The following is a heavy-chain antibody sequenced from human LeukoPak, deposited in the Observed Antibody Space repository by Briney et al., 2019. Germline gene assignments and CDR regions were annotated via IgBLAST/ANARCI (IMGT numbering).Heavy chain of an antibody. V-gene: IGHV3-30*18. J-gene: IGHJ4*02. Sequence: GGSLRLSCVVSGFTSSSYGMHWVRQAPGKGLEWVAVISYDGSNKYYADSVKGRFTISRDNSKNTLYLQMNSLRAEDTAVYYCAKRGYYYDSSGYYSRTYFDYWGQGTLVIVSS. CDR2: ISYDGSNK. D-gene: IGHD3-22*01. CDR1: GFTSSSYG. CDR3: AKRGYYYDSSGYYSRTYFDY.